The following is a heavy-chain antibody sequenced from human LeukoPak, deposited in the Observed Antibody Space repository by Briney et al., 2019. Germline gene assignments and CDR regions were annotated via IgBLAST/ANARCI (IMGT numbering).Heavy chain of an antibody. CDR1: GGSISSSSYY. D-gene: IGHD6-13*01. J-gene: IGHJ5*02. CDR3: ARVYTSSWYFCFDP. Sequence: PSETLSLTCTVSGGSISSSSYYWGWIRQPAGKGLEWIGRIYTSGSTNYNPSLKSRVTISVDTSKNQFSLKLSSVTAADTAVYYCARVYTSSWYFCFDPGGQGTLVTVPP. CDR2: IYTSGST. V-gene: IGHV4-61*02.